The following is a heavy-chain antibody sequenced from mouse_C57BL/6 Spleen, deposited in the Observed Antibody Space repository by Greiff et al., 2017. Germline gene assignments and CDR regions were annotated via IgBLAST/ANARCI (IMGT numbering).Heavy chain of an antibody. V-gene: IGHV1-22*01. Sequence: VQLQQSGPELVKPGASVKMSCKASGYTFTDYNMHWVKQSHGKSLEWIGSINPNNGGTSYNQKFKGKATLTVNKSSSTAYMELRSLTSEESAVYYCARDYDYDGVDYWGQGTTLTVSS. J-gene: IGHJ2*01. CDR2: INPNNGGT. CDR1: GYTFTDYN. D-gene: IGHD2-4*01. CDR3: ARDYDYDGVDY.